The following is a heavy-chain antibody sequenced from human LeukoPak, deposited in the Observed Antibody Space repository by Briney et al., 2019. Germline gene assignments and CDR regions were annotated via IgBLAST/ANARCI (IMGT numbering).Heavy chain of an antibody. CDR2: ISGSGGST. Sequence: PGGSLRLSRGASGFTFRSYAMSWVRQAPGKGLEWVSAISGSGGSTYYADSVKGRFTISRDNSKNTLYLQMNSLRAEDTAVYYCAKFDYYDSSGYYNKVLDAFDIWGQGTMVTVSS. CDR1: GFTFRSYA. J-gene: IGHJ3*02. D-gene: IGHD3-22*01. CDR3: AKFDYYDSSGYYNKVLDAFDI. V-gene: IGHV3-23*01.